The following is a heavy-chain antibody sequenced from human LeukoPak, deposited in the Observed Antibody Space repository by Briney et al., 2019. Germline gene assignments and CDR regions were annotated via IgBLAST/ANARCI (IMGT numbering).Heavy chain of an antibody. CDR2: INPNSGGI. Sequence: GASVKVSCKASGYTFTSYAMNWVRQAPGQGLEWMGWINPNSGGISYAQQFQGRVTLTWDTSISTAYMELSRLRSDDTAVYYCARWYFDISTGYYRGFFDYWGQGTLATVSS. CDR3: ARWYFDISTGYYRGFFDY. J-gene: IGHJ4*02. CDR1: GYTFTSYA. V-gene: IGHV1-2*02. D-gene: IGHD3-9*01.